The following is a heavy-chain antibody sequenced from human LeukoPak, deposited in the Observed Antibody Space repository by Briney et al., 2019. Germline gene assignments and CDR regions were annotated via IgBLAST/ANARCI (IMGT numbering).Heavy chain of an antibody. D-gene: IGHD3-16*01. Sequence: GGSLRLSCAASGLTFSNYWMDWVRQAPGKGLGWVANIKQDGSEKNYVDSVKGRFIISRDNAKNSLYLQMNTLRADDTAVYYCARDGFGTGSNWGQGTLVTVSS. V-gene: IGHV3-7*03. CDR1: GLTFSNYW. CDR2: IKQDGSEK. J-gene: IGHJ4*02. CDR3: ARDGFGTGSN.